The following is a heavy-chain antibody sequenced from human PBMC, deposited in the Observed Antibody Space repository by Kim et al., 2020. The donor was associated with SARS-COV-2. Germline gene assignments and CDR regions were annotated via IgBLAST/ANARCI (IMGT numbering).Heavy chain of an antibody. D-gene: IGHD6-13*01. CDR2: IIPIFGTA. V-gene: IGHV1-69*13. J-gene: IGHJ3*02. Sequence: SVKVSCKASGGTFSSYAISWVRQAPGQGLEWMGGIIPIFGTANYAQKFQGRVTITADESTSTAYMELSSLRSEDTAVYYCARGPIRYSSSWENDAFDIWGQGTMVTVSS. CDR1: GGTFSSYA. CDR3: ARGPIRYSSSWENDAFDI.